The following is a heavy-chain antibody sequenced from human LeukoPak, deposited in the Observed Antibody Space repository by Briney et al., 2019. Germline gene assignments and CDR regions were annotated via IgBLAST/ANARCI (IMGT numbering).Heavy chain of an antibody. D-gene: IGHD4-17*01. V-gene: IGHV4-39*07. Sequence: PSETLSLTCTVSGGSISSSSYYWGWIRQPPGKGLEWIGSIYYSGSTYYNPSLKSRVTISVDTSKNQFSLKLSSVTAADTAVYYCARDYGDYWFDPWGQGTLVTVSS. CDR3: ARDYGDYWFDP. CDR1: GGSISSSSYY. CDR2: IYYSGST. J-gene: IGHJ5*02.